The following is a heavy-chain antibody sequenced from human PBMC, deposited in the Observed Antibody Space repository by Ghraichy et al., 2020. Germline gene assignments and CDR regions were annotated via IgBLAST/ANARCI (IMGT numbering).Heavy chain of an antibody. Sequence: GSTYYADSVKGRFTISRDNSKNTLYLQMNSLRAEDTAVYYCANPLGGYGMVIYYYFGMD. CDR2: GST. CDR3: ANPLGGYGMVIYYYFGMD. V-gene: IGHV3-23*01. J-gene: IGHJ6*01. D-gene: IGHD5-12*01.